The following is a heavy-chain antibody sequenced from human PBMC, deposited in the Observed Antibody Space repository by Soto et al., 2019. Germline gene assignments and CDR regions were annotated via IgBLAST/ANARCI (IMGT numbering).Heavy chain of an antibody. V-gene: IGHV5-51*01. J-gene: IGHJ4*02. Sequence: GESLKISCKASGYSFTSYWIGWVRQMPGKGLEWMGIIYPGDPDTRYSPSFQGQVTISADKSISTAYLQWSSLKASDTATYFCAKRYYDTSDYYTFDYWGQGTLVTVSS. CDR2: IYPGDPDT. CDR3: AKRYYDTSDYYTFDY. CDR1: GYSFTSYW. D-gene: IGHD3-22*01.